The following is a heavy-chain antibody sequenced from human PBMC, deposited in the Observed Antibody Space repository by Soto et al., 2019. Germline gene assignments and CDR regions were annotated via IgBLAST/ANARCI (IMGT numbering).Heavy chain of an antibody. J-gene: IGHJ5*02. CDR2: IYYSGST. CDR3: ARDAPSLCNWFDP. Sequence: KPSETLSLTCTVSGGSVSSGSYYWSWIRQPPGKGLEWIGYIYYSGSTNYNPSLKSRVTISVDTSKNQFSLKLSSVTAADTAVYYCARDAPSLCNWFDPWGQGTLVTVSS. V-gene: IGHV4-61*01. CDR1: GGSVSSGSYY. D-gene: IGHD3-16*01.